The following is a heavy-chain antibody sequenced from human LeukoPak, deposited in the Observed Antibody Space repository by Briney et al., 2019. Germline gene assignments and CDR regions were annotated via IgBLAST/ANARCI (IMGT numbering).Heavy chain of an antibody. CDR2: MNPNSGKT. V-gene: IGHV1-8*03. CDR1: GYTFTSYD. J-gene: IGHJ6*03. CDR3: ARGIAAAEISYYYYMDV. D-gene: IGHD6-13*01. Sequence: ASVKVSCKASGYTFTSYDINWVRQATGQGLEWMGWMNPNSGKTGYAQKFQGRVTITRNTSISTAYMELSSLRSEDTAVYYCARGIAAAEISYYYYMDVWGKGTTVTISS.